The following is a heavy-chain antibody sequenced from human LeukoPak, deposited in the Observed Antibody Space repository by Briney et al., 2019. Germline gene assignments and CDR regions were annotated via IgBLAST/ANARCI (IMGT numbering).Heavy chain of an antibody. J-gene: IGHJ4*02. CDR3: ASTIRGYSGYAQGDY. CDR2: IIPIFGTA. Sequence: SVKVSCKASGGTFSSYAISWVRQAPGQGLEWMEGIIPIFGTANYAQKFQGRVTITADESTSTAYMELSSLRSEDTAVYYCASTIRGYSGYAQGDYWGQGTLVTVSS. V-gene: IGHV1-69*13. D-gene: IGHD5-12*01. CDR1: GGTFSSYA.